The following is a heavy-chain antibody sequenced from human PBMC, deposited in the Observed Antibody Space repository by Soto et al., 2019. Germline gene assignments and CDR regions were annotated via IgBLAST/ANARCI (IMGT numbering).Heavy chain of an antibody. CDR2: IIPIFGTA. Sequence: QVQLVQSGAEVKKPGSSVKVSCKASGGTFNSYAISWVRQAPGQGLEWMGGIIPIFGTADYAQKFQGRVTTTAVESTSKAYMELSSLRSEDTAVYYCASHYDSGGYYYRGLDYWGQGTLVTVSS. CDR1: GGTFNSYA. V-gene: IGHV1-69*12. J-gene: IGHJ4*02. CDR3: ASHYDSGGYYYRGLDY. D-gene: IGHD3-22*01.